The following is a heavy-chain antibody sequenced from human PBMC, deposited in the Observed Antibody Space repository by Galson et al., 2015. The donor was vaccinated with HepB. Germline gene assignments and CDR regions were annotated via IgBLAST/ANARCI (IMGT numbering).Heavy chain of an antibody. CDR2: INAGNGNT. V-gene: IGHV1-3*01. D-gene: IGHD3-22*01. J-gene: IGHJ6*02. CDR3: AREHDSSGYYYYYYYGMDV. Sequence: SVKVSCKVSGYTFTSYAMHWVRQAPGQRLEWMGWINAGNGNTKYSQKFQGRVTITRDTSASTAYMELSSLRSEDTAVYYFAREHDSSGYYYYYYYGMDVWGQGTTVTVSS. CDR1: GYTFTSYA.